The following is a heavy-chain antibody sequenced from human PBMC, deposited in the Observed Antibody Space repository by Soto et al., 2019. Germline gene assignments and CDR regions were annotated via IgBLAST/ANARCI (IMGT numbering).Heavy chain of an antibody. D-gene: IGHD3-3*01. CDR3: ARPRAYYDGWTGYYANWFDT. Sequence: PGGSLRLSCAASGFTFSSYWMSWVRQAPGKGLEWVANIKQDGSEKYYVDSVKGRFTISRDNAKNSLYLQMNSLRAEDTAVYYCARPRAYYDGWTGYYANWFDTWGNGTLVSV. V-gene: IGHV3-7*01. CDR1: GFTFSSYW. CDR2: IKQDGSEK. J-gene: IGHJ5*01.